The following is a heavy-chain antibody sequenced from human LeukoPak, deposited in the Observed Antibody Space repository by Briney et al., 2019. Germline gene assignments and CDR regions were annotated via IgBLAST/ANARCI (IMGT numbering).Heavy chain of an antibody. V-gene: IGHV4-39*07. Sequence: SETLSLTCTVSGGSISTSNYYWGWIRQPPGKGLEWIGNIFYSGTTYYSPSLKSRVTISLDTSRNQFSLKLNSVTAADTAVYYCARYSGDYSIDYWGQGTLVTVSS. J-gene: IGHJ4*02. CDR1: GGSISTSNYY. D-gene: IGHD4-17*01. CDR3: ARYSGDYSIDY. CDR2: IFYSGTT.